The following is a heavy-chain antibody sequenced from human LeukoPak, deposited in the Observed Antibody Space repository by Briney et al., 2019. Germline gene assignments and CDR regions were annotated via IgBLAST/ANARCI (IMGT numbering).Heavy chain of an antibody. CDR3: ATTFVDNYVWGSSPQYYFDY. CDR1: GYTFTGYY. Sequence: ASVKVSCKASGYTFTGYYMHWVRQAPGQGLEWMGWINPNSGGTNYAQKFQGRVTMTRDTSISTAYMELSRLRSDDTAVYYCATTFVDNYVWGSSPQYYFDYWGQGILVTVSS. CDR2: INPNSGGT. V-gene: IGHV1-2*02. D-gene: IGHD3-16*01. J-gene: IGHJ4*02.